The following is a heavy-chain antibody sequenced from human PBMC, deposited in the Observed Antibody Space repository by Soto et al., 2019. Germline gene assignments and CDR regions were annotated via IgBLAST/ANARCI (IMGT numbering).Heavy chain of an antibody. CDR1: GGSIRGHY. CDR3: ARDLWGYCGTDCYPLDV. V-gene: IGHV4-59*11. J-gene: IGHJ6*02. Sequence: SDTRCLTCTVSGGSIRGHYCSGSQQPPGKGLEWIGYMYNTGSTVYNPSFKSRVTISVDTSKNQFSLKLNSVTAADTAVYYCARDLWGYCGTDCYPLDVWGQGTTVT. CDR2: MYNTGST. D-gene: IGHD2-21*02.